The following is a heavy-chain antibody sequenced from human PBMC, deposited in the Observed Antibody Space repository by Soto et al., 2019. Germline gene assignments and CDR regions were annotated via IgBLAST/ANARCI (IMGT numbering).Heavy chain of an antibody. CDR1: GGSISSYY. J-gene: IGHJ3*02. V-gene: IGHV4-59*01. Sequence: PSETLSLTCTVSGGSISSYYWSWIRQPPGKGLEWIGYIYYSGSTNYNPSLKSRVTLSVDTSKNQFSLKLSYVTAADTAVYYCARYTPGADQVLGIVVVVAAIRAFDIWGQGTMVTVSS. CDR3: ARYTPGADQVLGIVVVVAAIRAFDI. D-gene: IGHD2-15*01. CDR2: IYYSGST.